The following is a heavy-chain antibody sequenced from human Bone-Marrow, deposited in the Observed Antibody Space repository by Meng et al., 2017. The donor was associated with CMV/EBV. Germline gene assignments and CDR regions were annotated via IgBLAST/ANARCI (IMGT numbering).Heavy chain of an antibody. CDR3: AREMGSGWLNWFDP. CDR2: IYYSGST. CDR1: GGSVSSGSYY. Sequence: SETLSLTCTVSGGSVSSGSYYWSWIRQPPGKGLEWIGYIYYSGSTNYNPSLKSRVTISVDTSKNQFSLKLSSVTAADTAVYYCAREMGSGWLNWFDPWGHGTLVTVSS. D-gene: IGHD6-19*01. J-gene: IGHJ5*02. V-gene: IGHV4-61*01.